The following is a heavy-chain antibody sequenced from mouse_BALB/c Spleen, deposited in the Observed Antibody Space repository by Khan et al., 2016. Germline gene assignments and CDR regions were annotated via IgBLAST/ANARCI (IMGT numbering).Heavy chain of an antibody. CDR1: GYAFTNCL. Sequence: VQLKQSGAELVRPGTSVKVSCKASGYAFTNCLIEWVKQRPGQGLEWIGVINPGSGGTNYNERFKGKATLTADNSSSTAYMQLSSLTSDASAVYFCASQYGSSYVGFAYWGQGTLVTVSA. CDR2: INPGSGGT. CDR3: ASQYGSSYVGFAY. D-gene: IGHD1-1*01. J-gene: IGHJ3*01. V-gene: IGHV1-54*01.